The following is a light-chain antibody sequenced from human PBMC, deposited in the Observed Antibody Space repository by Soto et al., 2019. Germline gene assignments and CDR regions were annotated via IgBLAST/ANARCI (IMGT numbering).Light chain of an antibody. CDR1: QSLLHSHGYNY. CDR2: LGS. CDR3: MQAILTPT. Sequence: DIAMTQSPLSLAVTSGEPASISCRSSQSLLHSHGYNYLDWYLQKPGQSPQLLIYLGSHRAAVVHVRFSGSGVGKDFTMKISSVEAEDVGVYYCMQAILTPTFGGGTRLEIK. V-gene: IGKV2-28*01. J-gene: IGKJ4*02.